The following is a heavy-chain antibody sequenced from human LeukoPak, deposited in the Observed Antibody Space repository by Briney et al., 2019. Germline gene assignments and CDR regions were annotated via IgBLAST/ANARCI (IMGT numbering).Heavy chain of an antibody. D-gene: IGHD3-9*01. V-gene: IGHV1-18*04. CDR1: GYTFTTYY. CDR3: ARDPDYDILTGYGGDFYLCY. CDR2: ISAYNGNT. Sequence: ASVKVSCKASGYTFTTYYIHWVRQAPGQGLEWMGWISAYNGNTNYAQKFQGRVTMTTDTSTSTAYMELRSLRSDDTAVYYCARDPDYDILTGYGGDFYLCYWGQGTLVTVSS. J-gene: IGHJ4*02.